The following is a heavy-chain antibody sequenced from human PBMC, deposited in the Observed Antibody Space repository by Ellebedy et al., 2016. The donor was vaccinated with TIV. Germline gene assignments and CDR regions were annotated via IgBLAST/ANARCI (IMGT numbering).Heavy chain of an antibody. CDR2: IIAIFGTT. J-gene: IGHJ4*02. D-gene: IGHD1-26*01. Sequence: ASVKVSCKVSGLTFSSYGITWVRQAPGQGLEWMGGIIAIFGTTNYAQKFQGRVTISADESTSTAYMELSSLRSADTAVYYCAGSRSYIPDYFDYWGQGTLVTVSS. V-gene: IGHV1-69*13. CDR3: AGSRSYIPDYFDY. CDR1: GLTFSSYG.